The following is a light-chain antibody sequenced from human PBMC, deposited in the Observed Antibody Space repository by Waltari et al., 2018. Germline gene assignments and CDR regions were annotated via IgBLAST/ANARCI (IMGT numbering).Light chain of an antibody. V-gene: IGLV2-14*03. CDR1: RDDVGRYNL. Sequence: QSALTQPAPVSASPGQSLTISCTGTRDDVGRYNLFWNQQPPGKAPKLTISDVFKPPSGVYNRFSGSKSLNTASLSISGLQAEDEGVYYCSAYTSWSTVIFGGGTKLAVL. CDR3: SAYTSWSTVI. CDR2: DVF. J-gene: IGLJ2*01.